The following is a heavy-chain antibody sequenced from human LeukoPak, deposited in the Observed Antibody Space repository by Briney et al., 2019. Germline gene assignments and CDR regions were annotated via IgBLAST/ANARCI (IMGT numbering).Heavy chain of an antibody. Sequence: GGSLRLSCAASGFSFSDYYMTWVRPAPGRGREWVSYIHGRSRNIYYPDTVKGRFTISRDNSKNSLYLHMNSLRLDDTAVYYCARRVGATSDHWGQGSLVTVAS. CDR3: ARRVGATSDH. CDR1: GFSFSDYY. J-gene: IGHJ1*01. V-gene: IGHV3-11*01. D-gene: IGHD1-26*01. CDR2: IHGRSRNI.